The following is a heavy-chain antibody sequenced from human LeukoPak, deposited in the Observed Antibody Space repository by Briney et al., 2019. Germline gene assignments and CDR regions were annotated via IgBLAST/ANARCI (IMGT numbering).Heavy chain of an antibody. CDR1: GFNLASYM. D-gene: IGHD6-13*01. Sequence: PGGSLRLSCAASGFNLASYMLNWVRRAPGKGLVWVSRINSDGSSTSYADSVKGRFTISRDNAKNTLYLQMNSLRAEDTAVYYCAAIAAAGLWGQGTLVTVSS. J-gene: IGHJ4*02. V-gene: IGHV3-74*01. CDR3: AAIAAAGL. CDR2: INSDGSST.